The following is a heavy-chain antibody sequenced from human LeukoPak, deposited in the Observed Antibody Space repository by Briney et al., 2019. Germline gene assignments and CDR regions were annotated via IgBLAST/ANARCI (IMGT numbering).Heavy chain of an antibody. CDR2: ISYDGSNK. CDR3: ARETHSGSPFDP. V-gene: IGHV3-30-3*01. J-gene: IGHJ5*02. D-gene: IGHD1-26*01. Sequence: GGSLRLSCAASGFTFSSYAMSWVRQAPGKGLGWVAVISYDGSNKYYADSVKGRFTISRDNSKNTLYLQMNSLRAEDTAVYYCARETHSGSPFDPWGQGTLVTVSS. CDR1: GFTFSSYA.